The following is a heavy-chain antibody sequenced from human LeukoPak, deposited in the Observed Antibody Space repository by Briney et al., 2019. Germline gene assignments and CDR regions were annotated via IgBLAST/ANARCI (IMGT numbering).Heavy chain of an antibody. CDR3: ARDRTRSYYDRSGYYGGLDY. CDR2: ISSSRSDK. V-gene: IGHV3-21*01. D-gene: IGHD3-22*01. CDR1: GFTLHDYA. Sequence: GGSLRLSCAASGFTLHDYAMHWVGQAPGKGREGVASISSSRSDKYYADSVKGRITIFRNNAKNSLYPQMNSRRAEETAVYYFARDRTRSYYDRSGYYGGLDYWGQGTLVTVSS. J-gene: IGHJ4*02.